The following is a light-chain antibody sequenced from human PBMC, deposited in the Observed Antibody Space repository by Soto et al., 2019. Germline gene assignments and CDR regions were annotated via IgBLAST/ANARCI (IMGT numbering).Light chain of an antibody. J-gene: IGKJ1*01. CDR2: AAS. CDR1: QSISSY. V-gene: IGKV1-39*01. Sequence: DIQMTQSPSSLSASVGDRVTITCRASQSISSYLNWYQQKPGKAPKLLIYAASSLQSGVPSRFSGSGSGTDFALTISSLQAEDFATYCCQQSYGTAPTFGQGAKVAIK. CDR3: QQSYGTAPT.